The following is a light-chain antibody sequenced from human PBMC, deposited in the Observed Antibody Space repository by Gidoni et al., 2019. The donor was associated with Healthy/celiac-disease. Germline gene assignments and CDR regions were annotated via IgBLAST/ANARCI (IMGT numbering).Light chain of an antibody. CDR2: STN. CDR1: SSNIGSNT. J-gene: IGLJ2*01. V-gene: IGLV1-44*01. Sequence: QSVLTQPPSASGTPGQRVTISCSGSSSNIGSNTVNWYQQLPGTAPKLLIYSTNQRPPGVPDRCSGSTSGTSASLAISGLQSEDEADYYCAAWDDSLNGPVFGGGTKLTVL. CDR3: AAWDDSLNGPV.